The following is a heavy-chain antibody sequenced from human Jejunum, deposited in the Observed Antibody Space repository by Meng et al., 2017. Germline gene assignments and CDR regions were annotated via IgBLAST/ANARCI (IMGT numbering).Heavy chain of an antibody. D-gene: IGHD1-26*01. CDR3: ARTPLYSGSYYFDP. CDR2: VYYSGHT. CDR1: GDSVSSDNYY. Sequence: QGQLQASGPGLVRPSETLSLTCTVSGDSVSSDNYYWSWIRQPPGKGLEWIGYVYYSGHTDCNPSLKSRLSISIDTSKNHFSLKLSSVTAADTAVYYCARTPLYSGSYYFDPWGQGALVTVSS. V-gene: IGHV4-61*03. J-gene: IGHJ4*02.